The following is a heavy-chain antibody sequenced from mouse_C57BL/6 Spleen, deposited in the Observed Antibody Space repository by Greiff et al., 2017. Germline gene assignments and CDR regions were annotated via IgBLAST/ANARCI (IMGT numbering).Heavy chain of an antibody. CDR3: ARGPGTGAMDY. D-gene: IGHD4-1*01. V-gene: IGHV1-55*01. CDR1: GYTFPSYW. Sequence: QVQLQQPGAELVKPGASVKMSCKASGYTFPSYWITWVKPRPGQGLEWIGDIYPGSGSTNYNEKFKSKATLTVDTSSSTAYMQLSSLTSEDSAVYYCARGPGTGAMDYWGQGTSVTVSS. CDR2: IYPGSGST. J-gene: IGHJ4*01.